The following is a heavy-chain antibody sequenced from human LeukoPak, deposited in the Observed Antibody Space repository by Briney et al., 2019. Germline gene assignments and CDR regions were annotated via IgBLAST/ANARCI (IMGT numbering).Heavy chain of an antibody. CDR1: GGSISSSSYY. CDR3: ARLSYYDSSGYSANWYFDL. V-gene: IGHV4-39*01. Sequence: TSETLSLTCTVSGGSISSSSYYWGWIRQPPGKGLEWIGSIYYSGSTYYNPSLKSRVTISVDTSKNQFSLKLSSVTAADTAVYYCARLSYYDSSGYSANWYFDLWGRGTLVTVSS. J-gene: IGHJ2*01. D-gene: IGHD3-22*01. CDR2: IYYSGST.